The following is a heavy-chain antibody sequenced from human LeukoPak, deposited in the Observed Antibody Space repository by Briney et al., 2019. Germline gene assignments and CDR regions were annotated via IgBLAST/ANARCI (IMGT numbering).Heavy chain of an antibody. Sequence: GGSLRLSCAASGFTFSKYAMSWVRQAPGKGLEWVSAISGSDGNTFYADSVKGRFTISRDNSKNTLSLQMNNLRAEDTALYYCARDSSVPYGITDWGQGTLVTV. D-gene: IGHD4-17*01. CDR1: GFTFSKYA. CDR3: ARDSSVPYGITD. V-gene: IGHV3-23*01. J-gene: IGHJ4*02. CDR2: ISGSDGNT.